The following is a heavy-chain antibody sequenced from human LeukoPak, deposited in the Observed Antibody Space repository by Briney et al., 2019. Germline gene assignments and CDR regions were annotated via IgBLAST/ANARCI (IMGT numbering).Heavy chain of an antibody. V-gene: IGHV4-34*01. CDR2: INHSGST. J-gene: IGHJ5*02. CDR1: GGSFSGYY. Sequence: PSETLSLTRAVYGGSFSGYYWSWIRQPPGKGLEWIGEINHSGSTNYNPSLKSRVTISVDTSKNQFSLKLSSVTAADTAVYYCARGSSGWYHWFDPWGQGTLVTVSS. CDR3: ARGSSGWYHWFDP. D-gene: IGHD6-19*01.